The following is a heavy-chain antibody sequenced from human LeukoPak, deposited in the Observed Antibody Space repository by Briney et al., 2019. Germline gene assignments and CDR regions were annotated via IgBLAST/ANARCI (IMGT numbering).Heavy chain of an antibody. CDR2: IYHSGST. CDR1: GGSISSSNW. J-gene: IGHJ4*02. CDR3: AREGDLAGIDY. D-gene: IGHD6-19*01. Sequence: SGTLSLTCAVSGGSISSSNWWNWVRQSPGKGLEWIGEIYHSGSTNYNPSLKSRVTISVDTSKNQFSLKLSSVTAADTAVYYCAREGDLAGIDYWGQGTLVTVSS. V-gene: IGHV4-4*02.